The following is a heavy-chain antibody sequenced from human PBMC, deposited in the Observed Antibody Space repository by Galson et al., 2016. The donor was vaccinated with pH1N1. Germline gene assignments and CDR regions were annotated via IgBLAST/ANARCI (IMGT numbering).Heavy chain of an antibody. Sequence: SLRLSCAASGFTFSVFAMCWVRQAPGKGLEWVSGISASGASTHFADSVKGRVTISRDNSKNALYLQTNSLRAEDTAIYYCVKLDSSGYYYGRFDSWGQGNLVTVSS. J-gene: IGHJ4*02. V-gene: IGHV3-23*01. CDR1: GFTFSVFA. D-gene: IGHD3-22*01. CDR3: VKLDSSGYYYGRFDS. CDR2: ISASGAST.